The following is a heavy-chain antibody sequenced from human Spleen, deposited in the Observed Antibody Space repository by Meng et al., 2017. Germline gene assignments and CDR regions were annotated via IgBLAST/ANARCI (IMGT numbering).Heavy chain of an antibody. Sequence: VQLLESGGDLGQPGGSLRLSCAASGFTFSSHPMHWVRQAPGKGLEWVAVILYDGSREYYADSVKGRFTVSRDNPRNTLYLEMNSLRDEDTAVYYCVRTFGADYWGQGTLVTVSS. CDR1: GFTFSSHP. CDR2: ILYDGSRE. D-gene: IGHD3-16*01. J-gene: IGHJ4*02. V-gene: IGHV3-30-3*01. CDR3: VRTFGADY.